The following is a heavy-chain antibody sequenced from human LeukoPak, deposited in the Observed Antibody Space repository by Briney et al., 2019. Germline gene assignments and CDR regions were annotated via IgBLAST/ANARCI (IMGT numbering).Heavy chain of an antibody. V-gene: IGHV4-38-2*02. J-gene: IGHJ4*02. Sequence: SETLSLTCTVSGYSISSGYYWGWIRQPPGKGLAWIGSIYHSGSTYYNPSLKSRVTISVDTSKNQFSLKLSSVTAADTAVYYCARGAYDFWSGYSQYYFDYWGQGTLVTVSS. CDR2: IYHSGST. D-gene: IGHD3-3*01. CDR3: ARGAYDFWSGYSQYYFDY. CDR1: GYSISSGYY.